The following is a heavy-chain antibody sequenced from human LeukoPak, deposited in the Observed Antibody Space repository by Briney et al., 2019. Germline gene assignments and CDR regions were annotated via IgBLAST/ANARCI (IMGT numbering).Heavy chain of an antibody. Sequence: GGSLRLSCAASGFTFSTYWMHWVRQAPGKGLVWVSRINSDGSSTNYADSVKGRFTISRDNAKNTLYLQMGSLRAEDMAVYYCARAKACFFDYWGQGTLVTVSS. CDR1: GFTFSTYW. D-gene: IGHD2-15*01. J-gene: IGHJ4*02. CDR2: INSDGSST. CDR3: ARAKACFFDY. V-gene: IGHV3-74*01.